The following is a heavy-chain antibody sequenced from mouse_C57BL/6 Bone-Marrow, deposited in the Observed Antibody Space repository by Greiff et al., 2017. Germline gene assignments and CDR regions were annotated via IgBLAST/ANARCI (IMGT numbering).Heavy chain of an antibody. D-gene: IGHD4-1*01. Sequence: EVKLVESGPELVKPGASVKISCKASGYSFTGYYMNWVKQSPEKSLEWIGEINPSTGGTTYNQKFKAKATLTVDKSSSTAYMQLKSLTSEDSAVYYWAEANWAWVAYWGQGTLVTVSA. CDR1: GYSFTGYY. CDR3: AEANWAWVAY. V-gene: IGHV1-42*01. J-gene: IGHJ3*01. CDR2: INPSTGGT.